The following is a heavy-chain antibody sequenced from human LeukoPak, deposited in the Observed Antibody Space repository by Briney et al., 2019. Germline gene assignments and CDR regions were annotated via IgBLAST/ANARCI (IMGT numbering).Heavy chain of an antibody. CDR2: INPNSVGT. Sequence: HRASVKVSCKASGYTFTGYYMHWVRQAPGQGLEGMGWINPNSVGTNYAQKFQGRVTMTRDTSISTAYMELSSLRSEDTAVYYCARGGSRYIVGATNYFDYWGQGTLVTVSS. CDR1: GYTFTGYY. V-gene: IGHV1-2*02. D-gene: IGHD1-26*01. CDR3: ARGGSRYIVGATNYFDY. J-gene: IGHJ4*02.